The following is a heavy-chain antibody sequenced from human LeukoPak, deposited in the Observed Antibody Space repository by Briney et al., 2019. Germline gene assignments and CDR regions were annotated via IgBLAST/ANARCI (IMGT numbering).Heavy chain of an antibody. CDR3: ARGPHSYDSSGAFDI. CDR2: ISNSGST. D-gene: IGHD3-22*01. Sequence: SETLSLTCTVSGGSISSSSHYWGWIRQPPGKGLEWIGSISNSGSTYYNPSLKSRVTIAVDTSKNQFSLKLSSVTAADTAVYFCARGPHSYDSSGAFDIWGQGTMVTVSS. CDR1: GGSISSSSHY. V-gene: IGHV4-39*07. J-gene: IGHJ3*02.